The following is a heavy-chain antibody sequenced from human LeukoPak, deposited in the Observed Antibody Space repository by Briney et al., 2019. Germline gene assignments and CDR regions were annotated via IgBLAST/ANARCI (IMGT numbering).Heavy chain of an antibody. V-gene: IGHV3-7*01. J-gene: IGHJ4*02. CDR2: IKYDGSEK. D-gene: IGHD1/OR15-1a*01. CDR1: GLSFSGQW. Sequence: GGSLRLSWTASGLSFSGQWMNWVRQSPGQGLEWVANIKYDGSEKYYVDSVKGRFTISREDAKNSLSLQMDSVRPEDTAVYYCAFNNNFKYWGQGTLVIVSS. CDR3: AFNNNFKY.